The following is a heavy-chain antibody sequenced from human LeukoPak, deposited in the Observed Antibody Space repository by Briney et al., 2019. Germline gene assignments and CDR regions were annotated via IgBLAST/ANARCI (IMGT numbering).Heavy chain of an antibody. CDR3: ASNYFIPYDFRSGFDY. J-gene: IGHJ4*02. CDR2: IKQDGSEK. CDR1: GFTFSSYW. V-gene: IGHV3-7*01. Sequence: PGGSLRLSCAASGFTFSSYWMSWVRQAPGKGLEWVANIKQDGSEKYYVDSVKGRFTISRDNAKNSLYLQMNSLRAEDTAVYYCASNYFIPYDFRSGFDYWGQGTLVTVSS. D-gene: IGHD3-3*01.